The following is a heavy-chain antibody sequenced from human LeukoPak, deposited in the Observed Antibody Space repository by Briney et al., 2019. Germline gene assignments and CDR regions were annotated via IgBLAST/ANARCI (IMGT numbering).Heavy chain of an antibody. Sequence: PGGSLRVSCAASGFTFSDYYMSWIRQALGKGLEWVSYISSSGSTIYYADSVKGRFTISRDNAKNSLYLQMNSLRAEDTAVYYCAREITMVRGVIDYWGQGTLVTVSS. CDR1: GFTFSDYY. D-gene: IGHD3-10*01. V-gene: IGHV3-11*01. CDR2: ISSSGSTI. J-gene: IGHJ4*02. CDR3: AREITMVRGVIDY.